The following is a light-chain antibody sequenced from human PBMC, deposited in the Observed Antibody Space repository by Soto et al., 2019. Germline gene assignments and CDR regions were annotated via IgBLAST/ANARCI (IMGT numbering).Light chain of an antibody. Sequence: IQLTQSPSSLSASVGDRVTITCRASQGISSFLAWYQQKPGKAPNLLIYAASTLQSGVPSRFSGGGSGTEFTLTISSLQPDDFATYYCQQYNSYVYTFGQGTKVDIK. J-gene: IGKJ2*01. CDR1: QGISSF. CDR2: AAS. CDR3: QQYNSYVYT. V-gene: IGKV1-9*01.